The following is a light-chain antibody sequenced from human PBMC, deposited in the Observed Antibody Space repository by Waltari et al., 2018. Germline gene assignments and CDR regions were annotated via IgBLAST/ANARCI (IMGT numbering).Light chain of an antibody. Sequence: SYVLTQPPSLSVAPCRTATFTCGGDDIAHKFVNWYQKRPGQAPVLVLYDNIDRPSGIPDRFSGSNARNTATLTITSVEVGDEADYYCQLWESAGGHPVFGGGTTLTVL. CDR3: QLWESAGGHPV. J-gene: IGLJ2*01. CDR1: DIAHKF. V-gene: IGLV3-21*03. CDR2: DNI.